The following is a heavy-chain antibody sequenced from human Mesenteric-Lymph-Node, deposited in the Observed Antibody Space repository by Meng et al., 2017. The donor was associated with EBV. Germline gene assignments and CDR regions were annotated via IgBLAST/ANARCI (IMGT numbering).Heavy chain of an antibody. CDR1: GFPFSSHT. V-gene: IGHV3-21*01. CDR3: ASTDFDY. Sequence: GQLVESGGGLFKPGGSLRLSCAASGFPFSSHTLNWVRQTPGKGLEWVSSITSSSSYIYYADSVKGRFTISRDNAKNSLYLQMNSLRAEDTAIYYCASTDFDYWGQGTLVTVSS. D-gene: IGHD4-17*01. CDR2: ITSSSSYI. J-gene: IGHJ4*02.